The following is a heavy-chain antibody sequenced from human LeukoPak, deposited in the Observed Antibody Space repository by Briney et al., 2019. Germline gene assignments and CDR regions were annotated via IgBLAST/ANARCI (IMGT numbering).Heavy chain of an antibody. D-gene: IGHD2-2*01. V-gene: IGHV4-39*07. CDR2: IYYSGST. CDR3: ARDCSSTSCYGWDRSGYNWFDP. Sequence: SETLSLTCTVSGGSISSSSYYWGWIRQPPGKGLEWIGSIYYSGSTNYNPSLKSRVTISVDTSKNQFSLKLSSVTAADTAVYYCARDCSSTSCYGWDRSGYNWFDPWGQGTLVTVSS. J-gene: IGHJ5*02. CDR1: GGSISSSSYY.